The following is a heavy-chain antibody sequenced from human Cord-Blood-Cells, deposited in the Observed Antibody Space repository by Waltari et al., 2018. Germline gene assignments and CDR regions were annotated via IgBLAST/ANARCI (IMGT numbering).Heavy chain of an antibody. CDR2: INPNSGGT. D-gene: IGHD2-2*01. Sequence: QVQLVQSGAEVKKPGASVKVSCKASGYTFTGYYMHWVRQAPGQGLEWMGWINPNSGGTNDAQKFQGWVTMTRDTSISTAYMELSRLRSDDTAVYYCARGPYCSSTSCYGSYDAFDIWGQGTMVTVSS. CDR1: GYTFTGYY. J-gene: IGHJ3*02. CDR3: ARGPYCSSTSCYGSYDAFDI. V-gene: IGHV1-2*04.